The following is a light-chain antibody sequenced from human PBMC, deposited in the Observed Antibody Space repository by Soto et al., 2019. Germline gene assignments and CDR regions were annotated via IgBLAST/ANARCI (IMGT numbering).Light chain of an antibody. CDR3: SSYTNITILGV. CDR2: DVT. CDR1: SSDVGGYNH. Sequence: QSVLTQPASVSGSPGQSITISCTGTSSDVGGYNHVSWYQQQSGKAPKVMIYDVTNRPSGVSSRFSGSKSGNTASLTISGLQAEDEDDYYCSSYTNITILGVFGTGT. J-gene: IGLJ1*01. V-gene: IGLV2-14*01.